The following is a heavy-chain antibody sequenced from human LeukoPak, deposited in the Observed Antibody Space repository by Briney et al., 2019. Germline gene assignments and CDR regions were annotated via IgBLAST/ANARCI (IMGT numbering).Heavy chain of an antibody. J-gene: IGHJ5*02. CDR2: ISGSGGST. CDR1: GFTSSSYA. Sequence: GGSLRLSCAASGFTSSSYAMSWVRQAPGKGLEWVSAISGSGGSTYYADSVKGRFTISRDHSKNTLYLQMNSLRAEDTAVYYCAKGRYCSGGSCYSIGNWFDPWGQGTLVTVSS. CDR3: AKGRYCSGGSCYSIGNWFDP. D-gene: IGHD2-15*01. V-gene: IGHV3-23*01.